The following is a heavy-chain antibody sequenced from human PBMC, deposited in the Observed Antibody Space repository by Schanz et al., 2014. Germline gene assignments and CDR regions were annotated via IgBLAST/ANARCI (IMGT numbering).Heavy chain of an antibody. D-gene: IGHD3-9*01. CDR1: GFSFSDHA. CDR3: AKAADWPVTRFDP. V-gene: IGHV3-23*04. J-gene: IGHJ5*02. CDR2: LSEGGGGT. Sequence: EVELVESGGGLVQPGGSLRLSCAASGFSFSDHAMDWVRQAPGKGLEWVSALSEGGGGTHYADSVRGRFTISSDSSKNTLYLQMSSLRADDTAVYYCAKAADWPVTRFDPWGQGTLXTVSS.